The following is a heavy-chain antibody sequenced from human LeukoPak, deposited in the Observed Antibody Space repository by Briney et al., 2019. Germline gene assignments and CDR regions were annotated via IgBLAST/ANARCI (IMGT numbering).Heavy chain of an antibody. D-gene: IGHD2-15*01. CDR1: GFTLSNYV. V-gene: IGHV3-74*01. J-gene: IGHJ4*02. CDR2: IDSDGSSI. CDR3: TRDSAHSGDY. Sequence: GRTLRLSCAASGFTLSNYVMSWVRQATGKGLVWVSRIDSDGSSISYADSVKGRFTISRDNAKNTLYLQMNSLRAEDTDVYYCTRDSAHSGDYWGQGTLVTVSS.